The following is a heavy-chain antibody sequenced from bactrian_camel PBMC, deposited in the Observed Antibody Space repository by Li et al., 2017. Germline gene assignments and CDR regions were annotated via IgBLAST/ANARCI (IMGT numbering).Heavy chain of an antibody. CDR2: LDRDGFT. CDR1: GYIDSRIA. J-gene: IGHJ6*01. D-gene: IGHD3*01. V-gene: IGHV3S53*01. CDR3: AATVAPGSWCYGSLDRRDFGY. Sequence: VQLVESGGGSVQAGGSPRLSCEFGYIDSRIALAWFRQPPGQAREGVAALDRDGFTNYADSVMGRFTISRDNTRNTVDLQMNSLTIDDTAMYYCAATVAPGSWCYGSLDRRDFGYWGQGTQVTVS.